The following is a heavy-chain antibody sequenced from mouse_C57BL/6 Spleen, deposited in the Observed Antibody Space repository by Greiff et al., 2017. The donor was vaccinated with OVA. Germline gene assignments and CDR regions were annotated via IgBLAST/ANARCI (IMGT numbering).Heavy chain of an antibody. CDR2: IDPETGGT. D-gene: IGHD4-1*01. V-gene: IGHV1-15*01. Sequence: VQLQQSGAELVRPGASVTLSCTASGYTFTDYEMHWVKQTPVHGLEWIGAIDPETGGTAYNQKFKGKAILTADKSSSTAYMELRSLTSEDSAVYYCTRNWDEDYWGQGTTLTVSS. J-gene: IGHJ2*01. CDR1: GYTFTDYE. CDR3: TRNWDEDY.